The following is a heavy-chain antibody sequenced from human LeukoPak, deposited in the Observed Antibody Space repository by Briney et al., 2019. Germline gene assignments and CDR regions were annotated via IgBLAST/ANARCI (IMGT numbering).Heavy chain of an antibody. CDR3: ARRLGGVTEQSDNTKPRYFDL. Sequence: ASLRDSRKASGDTSISDGIRWVRPAPEQGVWWRAWISGYDGTTDYAQNLQGTVTMTTHTSTTTAYIELRSQRSVDTAVDYYARRLGGVTEQSDNTKPRYFDLWGRGTQVTVSS. J-gene: IGHJ2*01. D-gene: IGHD3-16*01. CDR2: ISGYDGTT. CDR1: GDTSISDG. V-gene: IGHV1-18*01.